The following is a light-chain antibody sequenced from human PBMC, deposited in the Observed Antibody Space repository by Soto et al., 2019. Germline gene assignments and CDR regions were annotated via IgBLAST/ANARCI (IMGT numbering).Light chain of an antibody. V-gene: IGKV1-5*03. CDR1: QSISSW. J-gene: IGKJ1*01. Sequence: DIQMTQSPSTLSASVGDRVTITCRASQSISSWLAWYQQKPGKAPKLLIYTASTLEGGVPSRFSGSGSRTEFILTISSLQPDDFAIYYCQQYSSYWTFGQGTKVEVK. CDR2: TAS. CDR3: QQYSSYWT.